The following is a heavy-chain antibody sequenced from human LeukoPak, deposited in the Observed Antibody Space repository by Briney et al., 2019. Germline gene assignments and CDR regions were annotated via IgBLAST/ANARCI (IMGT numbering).Heavy chain of an antibody. CDR2: ISTYNGDT. V-gene: IGHV1-18*01. Sequence: ASVKVSCKASGYTFTSYGFSWVRRAPGQGLEWMGWISTYNGDTNYAQELQDRVTMTTDTSASTAYMELRSLRSDDTAVYYCARGLGTYPEIPLDYWGQGTLVAVSS. CDR3: ARGLGTYPEIPLDY. J-gene: IGHJ4*02. CDR1: GYTFTSYG. D-gene: IGHD3-16*02.